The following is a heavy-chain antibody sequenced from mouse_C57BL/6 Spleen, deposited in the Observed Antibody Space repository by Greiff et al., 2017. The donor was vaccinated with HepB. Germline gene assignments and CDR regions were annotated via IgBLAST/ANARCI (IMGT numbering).Heavy chain of an antibody. D-gene: IGHD3-2*02. CDR2: IYPGSGST. CDR3: ARGTAQADY. J-gene: IGHJ2*01. CDR1: GYTFTSYW. V-gene: IGHV1-55*01. Sequence: VQLQESGAELVKPGASVKMSCKASGYTFTSYWITWVKQRPGQCLEWIGDIYPGSGSTNYNEKFKSKATLTVDTSSSTAYMQLSSLTSEDSAVYYCARGTAQADYWGQGTTLTVSS.